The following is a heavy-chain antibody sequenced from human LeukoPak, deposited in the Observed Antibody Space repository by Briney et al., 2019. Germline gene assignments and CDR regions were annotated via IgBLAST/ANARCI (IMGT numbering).Heavy chain of an antibody. CDR3: ARGRGRYDFWSGYYTGIFDY. J-gene: IGHJ4*02. V-gene: IGHV4-61*01. CDR2: IDYSGST. D-gene: IGHD3-3*01. Sequence: SETLSLTCTVSGGSVSSGSYYWSWIRQPPGKGLEWIGYIDYSGSTNYNPSLKSRVTISVDTSKNQFSLKLSSVTAADTAVYYCARGRGRYDFWSGYYTGIFDYWGQGTLVTVSS. CDR1: GGSVSSGSYY.